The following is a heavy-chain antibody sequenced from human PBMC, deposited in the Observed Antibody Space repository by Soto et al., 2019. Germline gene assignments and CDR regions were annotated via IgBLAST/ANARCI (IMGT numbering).Heavy chain of an antibody. V-gene: IGHV3-21*01. J-gene: IGHJ4*02. CDR2: ISSSSSYI. D-gene: IGHD3-16*02. CDR1: GFTFSSYS. CDR3: ARVDGTFGGVIVGGFDY. Sequence: GGSLRLSCAASGFTFSSYSMNWVRQAPGKGLEWVSSISSSSSYIYYADSVKGPFTISRDNAKNSLYLQMNSLRAEDTAVYYCARVDGTFGGVIVGGFDYWGQGTLVTVSS.